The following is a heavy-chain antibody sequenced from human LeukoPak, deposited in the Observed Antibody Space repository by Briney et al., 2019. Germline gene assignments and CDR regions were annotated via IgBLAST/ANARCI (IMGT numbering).Heavy chain of an antibody. Sequence: SETLSLTCTVSGGSINYYYWSWIRQPPGKGLEWIGEINHSGSTNYNPSLKSRVTISVDTSKNQFSLKLSSVTAADTAVYYCAGGPVYCSGGSCATSYWGQGTLVTVSS. J-gene: IGHJ4*02. CDR3: AGGPVYCSGGSCATSY. CDR2: INHSGST. D-gene: IGHD2-15*01. V-gene: IGHV4-34*01. CDR1: GGSINYYY.